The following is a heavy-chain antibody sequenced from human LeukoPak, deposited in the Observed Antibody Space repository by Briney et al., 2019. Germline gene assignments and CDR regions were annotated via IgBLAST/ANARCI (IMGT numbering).Heavy chain of an antibody. Sequence: GGSLRLSCAASGFTFSSYAMSWVRQAPGKGLERVSAISGSGGSTYYADSVKGRFTISRDNSKNTLYLQMNSLRAEDTAVYYCAKCFFRSGSGYFDYWGRGTLVTVSS. V-gene: IGHV3-23*01. CDR1: GFTFSSYA. CDR3: AKCFFRSGSGYFDY. CDR2: ISGSGGST. J-gene: IGHJ4*02. D-gene: IGHD3-10*01.